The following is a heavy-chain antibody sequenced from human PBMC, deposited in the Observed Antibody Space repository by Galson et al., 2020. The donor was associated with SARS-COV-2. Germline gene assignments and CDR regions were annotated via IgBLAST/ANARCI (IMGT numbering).Heavy chain of an antibody. CDR2: ISYEGSKK. Sequence: GESLKISCVADGFNFNNFGMHWVRQAPGKGLEGVAPISYEGSKKYYVDSVKGRFPIPRDNSPNTLYLVMNSLRPEDTAVYYCAKFRDLFECRSGYSSMDIWGRGTTVTVSS. V-gene: IGHV3-30*18. J-gene: IGHJ6*02. CDR1: GFNFNNFG. D-gene: IGHD3-3*01. CDR3: AKFRDLFECRSGYSSMDI.